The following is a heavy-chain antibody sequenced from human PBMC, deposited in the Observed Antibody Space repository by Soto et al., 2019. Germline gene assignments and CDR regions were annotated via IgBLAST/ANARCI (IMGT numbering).Heavy chain of an antibody. Sequence: QVQLQESGPGLVKPSETLSLTCTVSGASISRYHWSWIRQTPGKGLEWIGYIYYSGSANYNPSLKSRGTISVDTSKNQVSLKLSSVTAADTGVYYCAAAVPAEYVFPYYYMDVWGKATTVTVSS. CDR1: GASISRYH. D-gene: IGHD3-16*01. CDR2: IYYSGSA. CDR3: AAAVPAEYVFPYYYMDV. V-gene: IGHV4-59*01. J-gene: IGHJ6*03.